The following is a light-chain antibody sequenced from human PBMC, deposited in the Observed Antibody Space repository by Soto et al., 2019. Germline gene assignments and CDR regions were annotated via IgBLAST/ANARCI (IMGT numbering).Light chain of an antibody. Sequence: EIVLTQSPAILSLSPGERATLSCRASQSVSSYLTWYQQKPGQAPRLLIYGASSRATGIPDRFSGSGSGTDFTLAISRLEPGDSAVYFCQQCDTSPWTFGQGTKVDIK. CDR2: GAS. V-gene: IGKV3-20*01. J-gene: IGKJ1*01. CDR3: QQCDTSPWT. CDR1: QSVSSY.